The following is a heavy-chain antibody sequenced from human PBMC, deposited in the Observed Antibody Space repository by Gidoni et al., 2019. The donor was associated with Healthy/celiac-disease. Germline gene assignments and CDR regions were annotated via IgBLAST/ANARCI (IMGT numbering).Heavy chain of an antibody. CDR2: IYYSGST. V-gene: IGHV4-30-4*01. J-gene: IGHJ2*01. Sequence: QVQLQEAGPGLEKPAQNMSLTCTDSGGPISSGDYYWSWIRQPPGKGLEWIGYIYYSGSTYYPPSLTSRVTISVDTSKNPFSLTLRSVPAADTAVYYCASAPGDYVYWYFDLWGRGTLVTVSS. CDR1: GGPISSGDYY. D-gene: IGHD4-17*01. CDR3: ASAPGDYVYWYFDL.